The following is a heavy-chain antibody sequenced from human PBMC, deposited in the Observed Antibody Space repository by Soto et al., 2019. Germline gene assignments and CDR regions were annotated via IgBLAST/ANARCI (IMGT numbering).Heavy chain of an antibody. D-gene: IGHD3-3*01. V-gene: IGHV1-18*04. CDR1: GYTFTSYG. CDR3: ARLLFLEWFDDY. Sequence: ASVKVSCKISGYTFTSYGISWVRQAPGQGLEWMGWISTYNGNTNYAQKFQGRATMTTDTSTTTAYMELRSLKSDDTAVYYCARLLFLEWFDDYWGQGTLVTVSS. CDR2: ISTYNGNT. J-gene: IGHJ4*02.